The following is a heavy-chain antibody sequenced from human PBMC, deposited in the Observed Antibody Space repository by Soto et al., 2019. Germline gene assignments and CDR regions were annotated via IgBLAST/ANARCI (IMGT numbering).Heavy chain of an antibody. V-gene: IGHV4-39*07. CDR1: GGSIISSSYY. CDR3: ARYHCGGNSCYTTNWLDP. J-gene: IGHJ5*02. Sequence: PSETLSLTCTVSGGSIISSSYYWGWIRQPPGKGLECIGSIFYNGSTYYNPSLKSRVTISVDTSKNQFSLTLNSVIAADTAVYYCARYHCGGNSCYTTNWLDPWGQGTLVTVSS. CDR2: IFYNGST. D-gene: IGHD2-21*01.